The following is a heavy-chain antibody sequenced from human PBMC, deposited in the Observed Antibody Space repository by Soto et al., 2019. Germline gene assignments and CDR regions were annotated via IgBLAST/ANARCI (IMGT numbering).Heavy chain of an antibody. Sequence: WGSLRLSCAASGFTFSSYAMSWVRQAPGKGMEWVSAISGSGGSTYYAESVKGRFTISRDNSKNTLYLQMNSLRAEDTAVYYCASAQGLGIGAFDIWGQGTMVTVSS. V-gene: IGHV3-23*01. D-gene: IGHD6-19*01. CDR1: GFTFSSYA. CDR3: ASAQGLGIGAFDI. J-gene: IGHJ3*02. CDR2: ISGSGGST.